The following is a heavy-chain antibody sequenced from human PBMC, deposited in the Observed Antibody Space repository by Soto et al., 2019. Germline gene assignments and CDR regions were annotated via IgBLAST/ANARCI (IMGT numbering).Heavy chain of an antibody. J-gene: IGHJ4*02. CDR1: GFTFSSYS. CDR2: VSFDSNYI. Sequence: GGSLRLSCAASGFTFSSYSMNWVRQAPGKGLEWVSLVSFDSNYIYYADSVKGRFTISRDNAKNSVYLQMNGLRAEDTAVYYCARERGWQLYFDYWGQGALVTVSS. CDR3: ARERGWQLYFDY. V-gene: IGHV3-21*01. D-gene: IGHD6-13*01.